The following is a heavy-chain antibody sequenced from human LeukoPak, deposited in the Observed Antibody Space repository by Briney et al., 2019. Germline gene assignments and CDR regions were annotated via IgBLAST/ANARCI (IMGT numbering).Heavy chain of an antibody. Sequence: PGGSLRLSSAASGFTVCCYAMCWGRQAPGQGREWVLAISGSGGSTYYADSVKGRFTISRDNSKNTLYLQMNSLRAEDTAVYYCAKRRMKPPYYFDYWGQGTLVTVSS. CDR3: AKRRMKPPYYFDY. D-gene: IGHD2/OR15-2a*01. J-gene: IGHJ4*02. CDR2: ISGSGGST. V-gene: IGHV3-23*01. CDR1: GFTVCCYA.